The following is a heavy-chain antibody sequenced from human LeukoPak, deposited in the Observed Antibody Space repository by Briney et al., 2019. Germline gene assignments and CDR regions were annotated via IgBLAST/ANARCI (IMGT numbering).Heavy chain of an antibody. J-gene: IGHJ4*02. CDR1: GFTFSSYD. Sequence: RGSLRLSCAASGFTFSSYDMHWVRHVTGKGLEWVSSWGTAGHTYYSGSVKGRFTISRENATNSLYLQMNSLRAGDTAMYYCAGERSGYYNYWGLGTLVTVTS. CDR3: AGERSGYYNY. V-gene: IGHV3-13*04. CDR2: WGTAGHT. D-gene: IGHD3-3*01.